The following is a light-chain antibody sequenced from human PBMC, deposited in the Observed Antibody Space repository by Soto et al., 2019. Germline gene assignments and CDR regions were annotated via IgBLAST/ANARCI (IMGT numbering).Light chain of an antibody. CDR2: DAS. V-gene: IGKV3-20*01. CDR1: QSVSSSY. CDR3: QQYDRSPPSWT. J-gene: IGKJ1*01. Sequence: ETVLTQSPGTLSLSPGERATLSCRASQSVSSSYLAWYQQTPGQAPRLLIYDASSRATGIPDRFSGSGSGTDFTLTISILEPEDFAVYYCQQYDRSPPSWTFGQGTKVEIK.